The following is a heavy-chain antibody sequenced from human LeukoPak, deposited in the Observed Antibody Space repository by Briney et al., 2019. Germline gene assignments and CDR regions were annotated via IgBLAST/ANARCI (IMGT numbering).Heavy chain of an antibody. Sequence: SETLSLTCIVSGGSINSSSYYWSWIRQPAGKGLEWIGRIYTSGSTNYNPPLKSRVTISVDTSKNQFSLKLSSVTAADTAVYYCARDLEGLTDRFDPWGQGTLVTVSS. V-gene: IGHV4-61*02. J-gene: IGHJ5*02. CDR3: ARDLEGLTDRFDP. CDR2: IYTSGST. D-gene: IGHD3-9*01. CDR1: GGSINSSSYY.